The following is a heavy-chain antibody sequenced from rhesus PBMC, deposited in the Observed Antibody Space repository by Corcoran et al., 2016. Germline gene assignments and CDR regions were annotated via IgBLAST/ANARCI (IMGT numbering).Heavy chain of an antibody. D-gene: IGHD1-44*01. V-gene: IGHV4-147*01. CDR3: ARGGGTYRYDY. CDR1: AYSISNNF. CDR2: IHGSSENT. Sequence: QVQLQESGPGLVKPSETLSLTCAVSAYSISNNFWSWIRQDPGKGLEWIGYIHGSSENTYYNPSLKSLITISPDTSKNQFSLNLRSVTAADTAVYYCARGGGTYRYDYRGQGLLVTVSS. J-gene: IGHJ4*01.